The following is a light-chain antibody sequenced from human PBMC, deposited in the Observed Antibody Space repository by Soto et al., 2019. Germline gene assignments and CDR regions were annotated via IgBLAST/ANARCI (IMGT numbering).Light chain of an antibody. CDR1: QSISGY. Sequence: EIQLTQSPSSLSASVGDRVTITCRASQSISGYLSWYTQKPGKAPKLLIYSASNLQSGVPSRFSGSESETDFTLTISSLQPEEFATYDCPQSYSTITVGQGPQREIK. V-gene: IGKV1-39*01. CDR3: PQSYSTIT. CDR2: SAS. J-gene: IGKJ5*01.